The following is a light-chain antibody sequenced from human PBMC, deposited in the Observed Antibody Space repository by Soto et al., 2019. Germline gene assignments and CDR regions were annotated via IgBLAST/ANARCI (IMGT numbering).Light chain of an antibody. CDR2: GAS. J-gene: IGKJ5*01. CDR1: QSVSTY. Sequence: ESVLTQSPATLSLSPGERATLSCRASQSVSTYLAWYQQKPGQAPRLLIYGASSRATGIPDRFSGTGSETDFTLTISRLEPEDFAVYYCQQYDNSPITFGQGTRLEIK. V-gene: IGKV3-20*01. CDR3: QQYDNSPIT.